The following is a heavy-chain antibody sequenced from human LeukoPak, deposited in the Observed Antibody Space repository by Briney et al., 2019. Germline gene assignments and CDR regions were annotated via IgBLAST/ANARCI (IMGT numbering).Heavy chain of an antibody. Sequence: PAGSLRLSCAASGFTFSSYAMSWVRQAPGKGLEWVSAISGSGGSTYYADSVKGRFTISRDNSKNTLYLQMNSLRAEDTAVYYCAKGTPSYCSGGSCYSDYFDYWGQGTLVTVSS. J-gene: IGHJ4*02. CDR2: ISGSGGST. CDR1: GFTFSSYA. V-gene: IGHV3-23*01. CDR3: AKGTPSYCSGGSCYSDYFDY. D-gene: IGHD2-15*01.